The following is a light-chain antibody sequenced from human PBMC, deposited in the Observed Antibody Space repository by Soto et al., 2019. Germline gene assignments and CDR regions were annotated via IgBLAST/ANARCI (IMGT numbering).Light chain of an antibody. J-gene: IGLJ3*02. V-gene: IGLV1-44*01. CDR2: TTS. CDR3: AAWDNSPNGPV. Sequence: QSVLTQPPSASGTPGQRVTIYCSGSDSSIGSNAVNWYQNLPGTAPRLVIYTTSQRPSGVPDRFSGSKSGTSASLAISGLQSEDEADYYCAAWDNSPNGPVFGGGTKLTVL. CDR1: DSSIGSNA.